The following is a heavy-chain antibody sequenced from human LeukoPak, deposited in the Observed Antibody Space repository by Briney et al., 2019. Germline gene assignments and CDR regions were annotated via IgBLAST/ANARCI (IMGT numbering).Heavy chain of an antibody. D-gene: IGHD3-3*01. CDR3: ARGVYDFWSGLIDY. V-gene: IGHV4-34*01. J-gene: IGHJ4*02. Sequence: PSETLSLTCAVYGGSFSGYYWSWIRQPPGKGLEWIGEINHSGSTNYNPSLKCRVTISVDTSKNQFSLKLSSVTAADTAVYYCARGVYDFWSGLIDYWGQGTLVTVSS. CDR2: INHSGST. CDR1: GGSFSGYY.